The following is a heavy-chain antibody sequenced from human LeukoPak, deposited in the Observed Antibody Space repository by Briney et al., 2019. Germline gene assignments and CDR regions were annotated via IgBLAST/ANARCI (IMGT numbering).Heavy chain of an antibody. D-gene: IGHD3-22*01. J-gene: IGHJ4*02. CDR3: ARGGYYDSSGSQKPFDY. Sequence: SQTLSLTCTVSGGSISSGGYYCSWIRKRPGKGLEWIGYIYYSGSTYYNPSLKSRVTISIDTSKNQFSLKLSSVTAADTAVYYCARGGYYDSSGSQKPFDYWGQGTLVTVSS. CDR2: IYYSGST. CDR1: GGSISSGGYY. V-gene: IGHV4-31*03.